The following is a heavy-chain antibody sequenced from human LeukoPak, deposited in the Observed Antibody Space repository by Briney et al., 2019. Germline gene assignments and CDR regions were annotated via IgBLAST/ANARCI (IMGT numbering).Heavy chain of an antibody. D-gene: IGHD3-22*01. Sequence: ASVKVSCKASGYTFTSYGISWVRQAPGQGLEWMGWISAYNGNTNYAQKLQGRVTMTTDTSTSTAYMELRSLRSDDTAVYYCARDRGYYDSSGYYYDAFDIWGQGTMVTVSP. CDR3: ARDRGYYDSSGYYYDAFDI. J-gene: IGHJ3*02. V-gene: IGHV1-18*01. CDR2: ISAYNGNT. CDR1: GYTFTSYG.